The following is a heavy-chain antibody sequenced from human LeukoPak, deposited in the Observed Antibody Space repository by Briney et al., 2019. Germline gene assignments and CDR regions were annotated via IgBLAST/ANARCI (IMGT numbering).Heavy chain of an antibody. D-gene: IGHD6-19*01. CDR2: IYYSGNT. Sequence: SETLSLTCSVSGGSISSSDYYWGWGRQPPGKGVVWIGCIYYSGNTYYNSSLKSRVTISVDTSKNRFSLRLSSVTAADTAVYYCARVPGIALAGIDYWGQGTLVTVSS. CDR3: ARVPGIALAGIDY. J-gene: IGHJ4*02. V-gene: IGHV4-39*01. CDR1: GGSISSSDYY.